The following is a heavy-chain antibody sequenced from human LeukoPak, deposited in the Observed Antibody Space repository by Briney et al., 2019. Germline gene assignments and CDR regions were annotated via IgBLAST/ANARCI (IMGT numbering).Heavy chain of an antibody. V-gene: IGHV4-39*07. CDR3: ARSGYTTRRHAAFDI. Sequence: SETLSLTCTVSGGSISSSSYYWGWIRQPPGKELEWIGSFYYSGSTYYNPSLKSRVTMSVDTSKNQSSLKLSSVTAADTAVYYCARSGYTTRRHAAFDIWGQGTMVTVSS. CDR2: FYYSGST. D-gene: IGHD6-13*01. J-gene: IGHJ3*02. CDR1: GGSISSSSYY.